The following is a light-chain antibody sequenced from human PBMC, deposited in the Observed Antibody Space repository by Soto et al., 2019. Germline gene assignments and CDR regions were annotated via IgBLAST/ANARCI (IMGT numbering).Light chain of an antibody. Sequence: QSVLTQPPSASGTPGQRVIISCSGSRSNFGSINVYWYQQLPGTAPKLLIYKNNQRPSGVPDRFSGSKSGTSASLAISGLRSEDEADYYCAAWDDSLSGAVFGGGTQLTVL. CDR1: RSNFGSIN. J-gene: IGLJ7*01. CDR2: KNN. V-gene: IGLV1-47*01. CDR3: AAWDDSLSGAV.